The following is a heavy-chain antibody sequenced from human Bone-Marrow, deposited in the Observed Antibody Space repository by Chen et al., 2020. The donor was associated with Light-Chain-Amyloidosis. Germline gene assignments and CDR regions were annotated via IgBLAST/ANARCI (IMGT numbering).Heavy chain of an antibody. Sequence: QVQLQESGPGLVKPSETLSLICDVSGDSLNSSNWWSWVRQSPGKGLEWIGEIHHAGSTNFNPSLKSRVSLSVDNPNNQFSLKLHSVTAADTAFYYCARARDWVERPFDYWGRGTLVIVSS. CDR2: IHHAGST. CDR3: ARARDWVERPFDY. V-gene: IGHV4-4*02. CDR1: GDSLNSSNW. D-gene: IGHD2-21*02. J-gene: IGHJ4*02.